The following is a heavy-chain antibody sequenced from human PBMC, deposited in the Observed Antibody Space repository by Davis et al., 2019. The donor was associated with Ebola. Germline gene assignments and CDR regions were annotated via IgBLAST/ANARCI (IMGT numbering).Heavy chain of an antibody. J-gene: IGHJ6*02. CDR3: VSGDGRGSSYDMDV. D-gene: IGHD5-12*01. CDR2: ISSSSSTI. CDR1: GFTFSSYS. Sequence: GESLKISCAASGFTFSSYSMNWVRQAPGKGLEWVSSISSSSSTIYYADSVKGRFTISRDNAKNSLFMQMNSLRAEETAVYYCVSGDGRGSSYDMDVWGQGTTVTVSS. V-gene: IGHV3-21*04.